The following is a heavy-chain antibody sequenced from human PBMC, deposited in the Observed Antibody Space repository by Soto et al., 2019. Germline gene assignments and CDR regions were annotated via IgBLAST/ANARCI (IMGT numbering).Heavy chain of an antibody. D-gene: IGHD3-3*01. CDR3: ARGGGTILAPLP. J-gene: IGHJ5*02. CDR1: GYTFTGYF. V-gene: IGHV1-2*02. CDR2: INPNSGAT. Sequence: QVQLVQSGAEVKKPGASVKVSCKASGYTFTGYFMHWVRQAPGQGLEWMGWINPNSGATKYGQKFQGRVTLSRDTSIRTAYMELTGLRSDDTAVYYCARGGGTILAPLPWGQGTQVTVSS.